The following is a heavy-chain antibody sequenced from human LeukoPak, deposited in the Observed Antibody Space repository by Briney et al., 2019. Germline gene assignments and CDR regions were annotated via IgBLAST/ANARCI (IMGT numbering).Heavy chain of an antibody. V-gene: IGHV3-30*02. J-gene: IGHJ4*02. CDR3: AKESYNSGGYYKVPDS. CDR2: IRYDGIIK. D-gene: IGHD3-9*01. CDR1: GFIFSSNG. Sequence: PGGSLRLSCVASGFIFSSNGMHWVRQAPGKGLEWVAFIRYDGIIKYYADSAKGRFTISRDNSKNTLFMQMNSLRLEDTAVYYCAKESYNSGGYYKVPDSWGQGTLVTVSS.